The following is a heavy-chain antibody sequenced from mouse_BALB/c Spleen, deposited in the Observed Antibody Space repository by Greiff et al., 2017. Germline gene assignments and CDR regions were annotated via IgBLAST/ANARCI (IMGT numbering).Heavy chain of an antibody. Sequence: QVQLQQSGPSLVQPSQSLSITCTVSGFSLTSYGVHWVRQSPGKGLEWLGVIWRGGSTDYNAAFMSRLSITKDNSKSQVFFKMNSLQADDTAIYYCAKRGYGSPYDMDYWGQGTSVTVSS. J-gene: IGHJ4*01. CDR3: AKRGYGSPYDMDY. CDR2: IWRGGST. V-gene: IGHV2-5-1*01. D-gene: IGHD1-1*01. CDR1: GFSLTSYG.